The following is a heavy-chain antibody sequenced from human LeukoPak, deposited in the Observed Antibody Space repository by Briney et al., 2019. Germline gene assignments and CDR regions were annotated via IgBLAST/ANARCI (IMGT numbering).Heavy chain of an antibody. Sequence: ASVKVSCKASGYTFTGYYMHWVRQAPGQGPEWMGWINPNSGGTNYAQKFQGRVTMTRDTSISTAYMELSRLRSDDTAVYYCARPRILYYYYGMDVWGQGTTVTVSS. CDR3: ARPRILYYYYGMDV. CDR2: INPNSGGT. D-gene: IGHD2-15*01. J-gene: IGHJ6*02. V-gene: IGHV1-2*02. CDR1: GYTFTGYY.